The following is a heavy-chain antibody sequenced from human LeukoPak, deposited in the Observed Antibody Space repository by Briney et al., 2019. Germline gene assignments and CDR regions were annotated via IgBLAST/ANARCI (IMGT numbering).Heavy chain of an antibody. V-gene: IGHV4-61*01. Sequence: SETLSLTCTVSGGSVSGARYYWSWIRQPPGKGLEWIGEINHSGSTNYNPSLKSRVTISVDTSKNQFSLKLSSVTAADTAVYFCARGPPTDYYDSSGFYYVFDYWGQGTLVTVSS. J-gene: IGHJ4*02. CDR1: GGSVSGARYY. D-gene: IGHD3-22*01. CDR2: INHSGST. CDR3: ARGPPTDYYDSSGFYYVFDY.